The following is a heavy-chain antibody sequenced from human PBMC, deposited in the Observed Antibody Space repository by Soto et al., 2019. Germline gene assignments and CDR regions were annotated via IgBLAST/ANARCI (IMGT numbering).Heavy chain of an antibody. CDR1: GFTFSSYA. Sequence: QVQLVESGGGVVQPGRSLRLSCAASGFTFSSYAMHWVRQAPGKGLEWVAVISYDGSNKYYADSVKGRFTISRDNSKNTLYLQMNSLRAEDTAVSYCARVTAMSWGYFDYWGQGTLVTVSS. D-gene: IGHD5-18*01. V-gene: IGHV3-30-3*01. J-gene: IGHJ4*02. CDR2: ISYDGSNK. CDR3: ARVTAMSWGYFDY.